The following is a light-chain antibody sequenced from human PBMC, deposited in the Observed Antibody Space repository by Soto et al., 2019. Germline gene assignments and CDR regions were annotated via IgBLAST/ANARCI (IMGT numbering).Light chain of an antibody. Sequence: QSALTQPASVSGSPGQSIAISCTGTSHDVGGYNYVSWYQHHPGKAPKLMIYDVSARPSGVSNRFSGSKSDNTASLTISGLKAEDEADYYCSSYTSSSTVVFGGGPKLTVL. V-gene: IGLV2-14*03. CDR2: DVS. J-gene: IGLJ2*01. CDR1: SHDVGGYNY. CDR3: SSYTSSSTVV.